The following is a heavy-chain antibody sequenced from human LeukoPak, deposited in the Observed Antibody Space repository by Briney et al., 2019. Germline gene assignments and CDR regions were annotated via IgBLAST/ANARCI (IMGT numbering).Heavy chain of an antibody. D-gene: IGHD6-19*01. Sequence: PGGSLRLSCAASGFTFDAYAMHWLRHAPGQGLEWSSGISWNSGSIDYAVSVKGRFAICRDNAKISLYLQMNRLRAEDTALYYCAKDISAALAVAGTGWLGAFDIWGQGTMVTVSS. CDR1: GFTFDAYA. CDR2: ISWNSGSI. CDR3: AKDISAALAVAGTGWLGAFDI. V-gene: IGHV3-9*01. J-gene: IGHJ3*02.